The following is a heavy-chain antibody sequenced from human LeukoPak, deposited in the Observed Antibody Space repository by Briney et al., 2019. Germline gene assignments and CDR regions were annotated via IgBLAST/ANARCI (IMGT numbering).Heavy chain of an antibody. CDR2: IYSGGST. J-gene: IGHJ4*02. CDR3: ARVGGH. CDR1: GFSFSTYW. D-gene: IGHD3-10*01. Sequence: PGGSLRLSCAASGFSFSTYWMTWVRQAPGKGLESVPVIYSGGSTYYADSVRGRFTISRDNSKNTLYLQMNSLRVEDAAVYYCARVGGHWGQGTLVTVSS. V-gene: IGHV3-53*01.